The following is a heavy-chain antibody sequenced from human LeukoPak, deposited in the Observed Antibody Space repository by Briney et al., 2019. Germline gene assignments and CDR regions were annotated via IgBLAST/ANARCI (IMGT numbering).Heavy chain of an antibody. J-gene: IGHJ5*02. V-gene: IGHV3-23*01. CDR3: AQESELQCGGWFDP. CDR2: ISGSGDST. Sequence: PGGSLRLSCAASEFPFSTYAMSWVRQAPGKGLEWVSSISGSGDSTYYADSVQGRFTISRDNSKNTLYLQINSLRAEDTVVYYCAQESELQCGGWFDPWGQGTLVTVSS. CDR1: EFPFSTYA. D-gene: IGHD4-23*01.